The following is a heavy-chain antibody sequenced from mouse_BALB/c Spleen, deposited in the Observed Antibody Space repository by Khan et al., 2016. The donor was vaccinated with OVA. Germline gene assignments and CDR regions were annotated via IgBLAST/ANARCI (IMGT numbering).Heavy chain of an antibody. CDR2: IWGGGGT. J-gene: IGHJ4*01. V-gene: IGHV2-6-4*01. Sequence: VQLQESGPGLVAPSQSLSITCTVSGFSLSRYNIHWVRQPPGKGLEWLGMIWGGGGTDYNSTLKSRLSISKDNSKSQVFLKMNSLQTDDIAMYYCARAYYRYDGYYAMDYWGQGTSVTVSS. CDR1: GFSLSRYN. D-gene: IGHD2-14*01. CDR3: ARAYYRYDGYYAMDY.